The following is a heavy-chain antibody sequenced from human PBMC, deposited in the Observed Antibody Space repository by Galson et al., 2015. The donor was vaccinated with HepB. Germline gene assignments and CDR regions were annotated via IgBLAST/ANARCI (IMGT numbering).Heavy chain of an antibody. J-gene: IGHJ4*02. V-gene: IGHV3-33*08. Sequence: SLRLSCAASGFTFSSYGMHWVRQAPGKGLEWVAVIWYDGSNKYYADSVKGRFTISRDNSKNTLYLQMNSLRAEDTAVYYCARAGGDYTFDYWGQGTLVTVSS. CDR2: IWYDGSNK. CDR1: GFTFSSYG. CDR3: ARAGGDYTFDY. D-gene: IGHD4-11*01.